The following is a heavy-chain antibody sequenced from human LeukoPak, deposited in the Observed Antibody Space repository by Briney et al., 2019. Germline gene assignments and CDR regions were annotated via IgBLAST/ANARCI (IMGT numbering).Heavy chain of an antibody. Sequence: PGGSLRLSCAASGFTVSDNYMTWVRRAPGKGLEWVAVISYDGSNKYYADSVKGRFTISRDNSKNTLYLQMNSLRAEDTAVYYCAREGGSGSPRFDPWGQGTLVTVSS. CDR1: GFTVSDNY. V-gene: IGHV3-30-3*01. CDR2: ISYDGSNK. D-gene: IGHD3-10*01. J-gene: IGHJ5*02. CDR3: AREGGSGSPRFDP.